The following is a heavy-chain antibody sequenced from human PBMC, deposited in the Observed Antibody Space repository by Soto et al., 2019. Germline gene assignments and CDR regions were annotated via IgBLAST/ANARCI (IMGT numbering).Heavy chain of an antibody. CDR1: GGTFSSYT. CDR2: SIPILGIA. Sequence: QVQLVQSGAEVKKPGSSVKVSCKASGGTFSSYTISWVRQAPGQGLEWMGRSIPILGIANYAQKFQGRVTITADKSTSTAYMELSSLRSEDTAVYYCARDGGIAAAGNYYYYYMDVWGKGTTVTVSS. D-gene: IGHD6-13*01. J-gene: IGHJ6*03. CDR3: ARDGGIAAAGNYYYYYMDV. V-gene: IGHV1-69*08.